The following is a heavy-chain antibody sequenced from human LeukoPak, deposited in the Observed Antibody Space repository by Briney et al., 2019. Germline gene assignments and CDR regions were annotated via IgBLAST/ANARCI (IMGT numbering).Heavy chain of an antibody. J-gene: IGHJ4*02. CDR1: GFTFSSYG. CDR2: IWYDGSNK. Sequence: GGSLRLSCAASGFTFSSYGMHWVRQAPGKGLEWVAVIWYDGSNKYYADSVEGRFTISRDNSKNTLYLQMNSLRAEDTAVYYCARETAYSGWFDYWGPGTLVTVSS. V-gene: IGHV3-33*01. D-gene: IGHD6-19*01. CDR3: ARETAYSGWFDY.